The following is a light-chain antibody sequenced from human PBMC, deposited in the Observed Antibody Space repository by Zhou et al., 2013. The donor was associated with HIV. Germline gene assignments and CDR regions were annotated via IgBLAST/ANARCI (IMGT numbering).Light chain of an antibody. V-gene: IGKV3-11*01. CDR2: DAS. J-gene: IGKJ1*01. Sequence: EIALTQSPDTLSLSPGERVILSCRASETGRYNSLAWYQQKSGQAPRLLIYDASNRATGIPARFSGSGSGTDFTLTISSLEPEDFAVYYCQQRSNWPPTFGQGTKVEIK. CDR3: QQRSNWPPT. CDR1: ETGRYNS.